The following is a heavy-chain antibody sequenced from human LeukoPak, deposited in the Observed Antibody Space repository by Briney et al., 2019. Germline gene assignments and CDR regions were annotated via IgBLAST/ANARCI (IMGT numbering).Heavy chain of an antibody. CDR2: IYTSGST. D-gene: IGHD6-19*01. Sequence: SETLSLTCTVSGNSISSGDYYWSWIRQPAGKGLEWIGRIYTSGSTNYNPSLKSRVTMSVDTSKNQFSLNLSSVTAADTAVYYCARVFSVAGTFDYWGQGTLVTVSS. CDR3: ARVFSVAGTFDY. V-gene: IGHV4-61*02. J-gene: IGHJ4*02. CDR1: GNSISSGDYY.